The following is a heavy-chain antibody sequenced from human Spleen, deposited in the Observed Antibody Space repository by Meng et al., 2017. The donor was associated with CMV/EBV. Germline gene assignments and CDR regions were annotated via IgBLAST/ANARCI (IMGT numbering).Heavy chain of an antibody. J-gene: IGHJ4*02. V-gene: IGHV2-5*01. CDR1: FSLSTSGVG. Sequence: FSLSTSGVGVGWIRQPPGKALEWLALIYWNDDKRYSPSLKSRLTITKDTSKNQVVLTMTNMDPVDTATYYCAHRGRGREYSSSSWSYWGQGTLVTVSS. CDR2: IYWNDDK. CDR3: AHRGRGREYSSSSWSY. D-gene: IGHD6-6*01.